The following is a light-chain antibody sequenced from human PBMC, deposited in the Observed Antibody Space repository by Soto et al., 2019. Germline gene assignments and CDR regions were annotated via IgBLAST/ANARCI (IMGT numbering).Light chain of an antibody. CDR3: QQFNSLIT. CDR2: DAS. CDR1: QGISSA. V-gene: IGKV1-13*02. Sequence: AIQLTQSPSSLSASVGDRVTITCRASQGISSALAWYQQKPGKPPKLLIYDASSLESGVPSRFSGSGSGTDFTLTISSLQPEDFATYYCQQFNSLITFGQGTRLEMK. J-gene: IGKJ5*01.